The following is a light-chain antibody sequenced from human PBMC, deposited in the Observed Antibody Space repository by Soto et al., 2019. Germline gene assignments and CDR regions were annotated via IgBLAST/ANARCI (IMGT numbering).Light chain of an antibody. J-gene: IGKJ1*01. Sequence: EIVLTQSPGTLSLSPGERATLSCRASQSVSSAYLAWYQHKPGQPPTLLIYAASSRVTGIPDRFSGSGSGTDFTLTISRLEAEDFAVYYCQQYGSSSTWTFGQVTKVEIK. CDR2: AAS. V-gene: IGKV3-20*01. CDR1: QSVSSAY. CDR3: QQYGSSSTWT.